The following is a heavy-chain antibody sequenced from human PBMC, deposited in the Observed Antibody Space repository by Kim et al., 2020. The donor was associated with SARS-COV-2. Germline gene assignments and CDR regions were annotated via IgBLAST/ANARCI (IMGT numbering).Heavy chain of an antibody. J-gene: IGHJ5*02. D-gene: IGHD3-10*01. CDR2: IYWDDDK. CDR3: AHHLDTMVRGTVNWFDP. CDR1: GFSLSTSGVG. V-gene: IGHV2-5*02. Sequence: SGPTLVNPTQTLTLTCTFSGFSLSTSGVGVGWIRQPPGKALEWLALIYWDDDKRYSPSLKSRLTITKDTSKNQVVLTMTNMDPVDTATYYCAHHLDTMVRGTVNWFDPWGQGTLVTVSS.